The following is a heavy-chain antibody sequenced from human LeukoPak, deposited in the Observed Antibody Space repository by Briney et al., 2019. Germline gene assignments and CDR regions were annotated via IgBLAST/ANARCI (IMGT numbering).Heavy chain of an antibody. CDR2: IDWDDDK. CDR1: GFSLSTSGMR. V-gene: IGHV2-70*04. D-gene: IGHD2-21*02. CDR3: PRVRCGGDCYPDY. Sequence: SGPALVKPTQTLTLTCTFSGFSLSTSGMRVSWIRQPPGKALEWLARIDWDDDKFYSTSLKTRLTISKDTSKNQVVLTMTNMDPVDTATYYCPRVRCGGDCYPDYWGQGTLVTVSS. J-gene: IGHJ4*02.